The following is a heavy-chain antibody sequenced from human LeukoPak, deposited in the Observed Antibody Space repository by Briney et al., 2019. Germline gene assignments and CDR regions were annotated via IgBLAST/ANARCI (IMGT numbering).Heavy chain of an antibody. CDR3: AKVSVLQYSYGYVDY. Sequence: QPGRSLRLSCAASGFTFDDYAMHWVRQAPGKGLEWVSAISGSGGSTYYADSVKGRFTISRDNSKNTLYLQMNSLRAEDTAVYYCAKVSVLQYSYGYVDYWGQGTLVTVSS. CDR1: GFTFDDYA. J-gene: IGHJ4*02. D-gene: IGHD5-18*01. CDR2: ISGSGGST. V-gene: IGHV3-23*01.